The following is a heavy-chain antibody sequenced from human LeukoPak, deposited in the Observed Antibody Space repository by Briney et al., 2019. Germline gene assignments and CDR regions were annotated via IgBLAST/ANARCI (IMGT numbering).Heavy chain of an antibody. D-gene: IGHD2-8*02. CDR3: ARGGVQYWVAIDD. J-gene: IGHJ4*02. CDR1: GFTFSSYS. V-gene: IGHV3-21*01. Sequence: GGSLRLSCAASGFTFSSYSMNWVRQAPGKGLEWVSSISSSSSYIYYADSVKGRFTISRDNAKNSLYLQMNSLTAEDTAVYYCARGGVQYWVAIDDWGQGTLVTVS. CDR2: ISSSSSYI.